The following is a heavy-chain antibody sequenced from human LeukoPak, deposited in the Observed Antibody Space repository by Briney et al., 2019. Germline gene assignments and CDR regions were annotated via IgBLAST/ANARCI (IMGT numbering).Heavy chain of an antibody. CDR2: ISGSGGST. V-gene: IGHV3-23*01. CDR3: AKDQRVDTAMVFDY. D-gene: IGHD5-18*01. J-gene: IGHJ4*02. CDR1: GFTFSSYA. Sequence: GGSLRLSCAASGFTFSSYAMSWVRQAPGKGLEWVSAISGSGGSTYYADSVKGRFTISRNNSKHTLYLQMNSLRAEDTAVYYCAKDQRVDTAMVFDYWGQGTLVTVSS.